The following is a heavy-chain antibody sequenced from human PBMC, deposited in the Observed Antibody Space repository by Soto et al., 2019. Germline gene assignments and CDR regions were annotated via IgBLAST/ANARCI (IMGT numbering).Heavy chain of an antibody. Sequence: GGSLRLSCASSVFTFSSYAMHCVRHSPGKWLEWVAVISYDGSNKYYADSVKGRFTISRDNSKNTLYLQMNSLRAEDTAVYYCVREVVGGGQNYYYYGMEVWGQGTTVIVSS. CDR2: ISYDGSNK. CDR3: VREVVGGGQNYYYYGMEV. CDR1: VFTFSSYA. V-gene: IGHV3-30-3*01. J-gene: IGHJ6*01. D-gene: IGHD2-2*01.